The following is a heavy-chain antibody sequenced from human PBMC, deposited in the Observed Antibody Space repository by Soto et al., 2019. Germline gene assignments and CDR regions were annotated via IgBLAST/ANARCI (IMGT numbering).Heavy chain of an antibody. D-gene: IGHD6-13*01. CDR3: ARDRSSRSSSWYIKDAFDI. CDR1: GFTFSSYA. CDR2: ISYDGSNK. J-gene: IGHJ3*02. Sequence: QVQLVESGGGVVQPGRSLRLSCAASGFTFSSYAMHWVRQAPGKGLEWVAVISYDGSNKYYADSVKGRFTISRDNSKNTLYLQMNSLRAEDTAVYYCARDRSSRSSSWYIKDAFDIWGQGTMVTVSS. V-gene: IGHV3-30-3*01.